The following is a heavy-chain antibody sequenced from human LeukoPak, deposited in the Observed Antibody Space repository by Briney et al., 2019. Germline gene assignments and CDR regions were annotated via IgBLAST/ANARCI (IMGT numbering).Heavy chain of an antibody. D-gene: IGHD2-2*01. CDR3: ARGDTGVVPDY. V-gene: IGHV3-48*04. J-gene: IGHJ4*02. CDR2: ISSSGSPI. Sequence: PGGSLRLSCAASGLTVSNAWMTWVRQAPGKGLEWLSYISSSGSPIYYAGSVRGRFTISRDNAKNSLYLQMSSLRAEDTAVYYCARGDTGVVPDYWGQGTLVTVSS. CDR1: GLTVSNAW.